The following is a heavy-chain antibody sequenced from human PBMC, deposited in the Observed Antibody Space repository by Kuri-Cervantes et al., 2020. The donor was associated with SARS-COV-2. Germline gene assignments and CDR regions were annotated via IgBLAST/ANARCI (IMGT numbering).Heavy chain of an antibody. CDR1: GFTFSSYD. CDR2: IGTAGDT. V-gene: IGHV3-13*03. J-gene: IGHJ3*02. D-gene: IGHD6-6*01. CDR3: AKEGGIAARHDAFDI. Sequence: GGSLRLSCAACGFTFSSYDMHWVRQATGKGLEWVSAIGTAGDTYYPGSVKGQFTISRDNSKNTLYLQMNSLRAEDTAVYYCAKEGGIAARHDAFDIWGQGTMVTVSS.